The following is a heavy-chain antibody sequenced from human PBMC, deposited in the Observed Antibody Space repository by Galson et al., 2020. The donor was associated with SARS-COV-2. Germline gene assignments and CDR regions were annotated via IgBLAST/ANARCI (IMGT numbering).Heavy chain of an antibody. CDR1: GGSISSGGYY. V-gene: IGHV4-31*03. J-gene: IGHJ4*02. D-gene: IGHD3-3*01. CDR3: ARAGRITIFGVVSNFDY. CDR2: IYYSGST. Sequence: SETLSLTCTVSGGSISSGGYYWRWIRQHPGKGLEWIGYIYYSGSTYYNPSLKSRVTISVDTSKNQFSLKLSSVTAADTAVYYCARAGRITIFGVVSNFDYWGQGTLVTVSS.